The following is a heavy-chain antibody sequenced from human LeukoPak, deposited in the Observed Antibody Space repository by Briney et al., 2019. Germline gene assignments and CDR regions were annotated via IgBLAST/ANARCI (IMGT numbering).Heavy chain of an antibody. V-gene: IGHV3-49*03. D-gene: IGHD3-22*01. Sequence: PGRSLRLSCTASGFTFGDYLMSWFRQAAGKGVECIGFISGGTTEYAASVKGRFTTSRDDSTSIAYLQMSSLTTEDTAVYYCSRGSGWLSVYWGQGSLVTVCS. CDR3: SRGSGWLSVY. J-gene: IGHJ4*02. CDR1: GFTFGDYL. CDR2: ISGGTT.